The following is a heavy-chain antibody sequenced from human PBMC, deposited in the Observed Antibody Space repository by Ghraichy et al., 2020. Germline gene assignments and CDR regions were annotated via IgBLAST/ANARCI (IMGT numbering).Heavy chain of an antibody. V-gene: IGHV3-64D*06. Sequence: GGSLRLSCSASGFTFSGYAMHWVRQAPGKGLEYVSGISSNGGSTYYTDSVKGRFTISRDNSKNTLYLQMSSLRAEDTAMYYCVKGVWELLQNYFEYWGQGAPVTVSS. CDR3: VKGVWELLQNYFEY. J-gene: IGHJ4*02. D-gene: IGHD1-26*01. CDR2: ISSNGGST. CDR1: GFTFSGYA.